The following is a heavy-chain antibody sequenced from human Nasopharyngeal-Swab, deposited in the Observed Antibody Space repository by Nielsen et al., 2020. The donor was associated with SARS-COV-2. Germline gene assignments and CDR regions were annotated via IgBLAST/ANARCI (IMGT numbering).Heavy chain of an antibody. Sequence: ASVKVSCKASGYTFTSYGISWVRQAPGQGLEWMGWISAYNGNTNYAQKLQGRVTMTTDTSTSTAYMELRSLRSDDTAVYYCARSQGRRVYYYDSSGSFDYWGQGTLVTVSS. V-gene: IGHV1-18*01. D-gene: IGHD3-22*01. J-gene: IGHJ4*02. CDR1: GYTFTSYG. CDR2: ISAYNGNT. CDR3: ARSQGRRVYYYDSSGSFDY.